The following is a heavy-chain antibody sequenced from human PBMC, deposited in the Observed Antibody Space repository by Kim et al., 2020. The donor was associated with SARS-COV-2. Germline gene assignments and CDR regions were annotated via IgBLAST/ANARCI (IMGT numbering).Heavy chain of an antibody. CDR1: GGSISSGGYY. J-gene: IGHJ5*02. Sequence: SETLSLTCNVSGGSISSGGYYWSWIRQHPGKGLEWIGYIYYSGSTYYNPSLKSRVTISVDTSKNQFSLKLSSVTAADTAVYYCARAMGITIFGVVIVNWFDPWGQGTLVTVSS. D-gene: IGHD3-3*01. CDR3: ARAMGITIFGVVIVNWFDP. CDR2: IYYSGST. V-gene: IGHV4-31*03.